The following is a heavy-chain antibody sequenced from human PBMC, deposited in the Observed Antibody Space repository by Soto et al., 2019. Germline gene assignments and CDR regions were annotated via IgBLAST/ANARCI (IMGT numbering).Heavy chain of an antibody. Sequence: PSETLSLTCTVSGGSISSYYLSWIRQPPGKGLEWIGYIYYSGSTNYNPSLKSRVTISVDTSKNQFSLKLSSVTAADTAVYYCARLRLRDAFDIWGQGTMVTVSS. CDR3: ARLRLRDAFDI. V-gene: IGHV4-59*08. CDR2: IYYSGST. J-gene: IGHJ3*02. CDR1: GGSISSYY. D-gene: IGHD5-12*01.